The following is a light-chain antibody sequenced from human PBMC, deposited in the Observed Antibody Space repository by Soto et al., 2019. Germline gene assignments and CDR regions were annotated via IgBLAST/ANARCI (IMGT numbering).Light chain of an antibody. CDR1: QSISSSY. J-gene: IGKJ4*02. CDR2: GTS. Sequence: EVVLTQSPGTLSLSPGERATLSCRASQSISSSYLAWYRQKPGQAPRLLIYGTSSRATGIPDRFSGSGSGTDFTLTISSLEPEDFAVYFCQQRSSWPLTFGGGTKVDIK. CDR3: QQRSSWPLT. V-gene: IGKV3D-20*02.